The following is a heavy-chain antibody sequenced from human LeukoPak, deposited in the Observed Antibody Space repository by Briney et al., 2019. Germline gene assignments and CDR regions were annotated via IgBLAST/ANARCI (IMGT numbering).Heavy chain of an antibody. CDR1: GYSISSGYY. CDR3: AREGGYGGFISWFDP. CDR2: IYHSGST. D-gene: IGHD5-18*01. V-gene: IGHV4-38-2*02. Sequence: ASETLSLTCTVSGYSISSGYYWGWIRQPPGKGLEWIGSIYHSGSTYYNASLKSRVTLSVDTSKNQFSLKLSSVTAADTAVYYCAREGGYGGFISWFDPWGQGTLVTVSS. J-gene: IGHJ5*02.